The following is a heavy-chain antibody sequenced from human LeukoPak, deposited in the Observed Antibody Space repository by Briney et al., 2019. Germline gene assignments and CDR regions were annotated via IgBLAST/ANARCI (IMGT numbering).Heavy chain of an antibody. D-gene: IGHD5-12*01. Sequence: PSETLSLTCTVSGGSISSYYWSWIRQPPGKGLEWIGYIYYSGSTNYNPSLKSRVTISVDTSKNQFSLKLSSVTAADTAVYYCARQVGSGYRAYGMDVWGQGTTVTVSS. V-gene: IGHV4-59*08. CDR2: IYYSGST. CDR3: ARQVGSGYRAYGMDV. CDR1: GGSISSYY. J-gene: IGHJ6*02.